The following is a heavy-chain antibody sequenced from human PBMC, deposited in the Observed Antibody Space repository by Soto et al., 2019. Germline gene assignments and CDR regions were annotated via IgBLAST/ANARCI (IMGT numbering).Heavy chain of an antibody. CDR2: IWSDGSNK. J-gene: IGHJ6*02. D-gene: IGHD3-10*01. CDR1: GFTFSSYD. CDR3: AREVLVRGIKYHAMDV. V-gene: IGHV3-33*01. Sequence: QVQLVESGGGVVQPGRSLSLSCAASGFTFSSYDIHWVRQAPGKVLEWVAVIWSDGSNKYYADSVKGRFTISRDNTKNTLYLQMNSLRAEDTAVYYCAREVLVRGIKYHAMDVWGQGTTVTVSS.